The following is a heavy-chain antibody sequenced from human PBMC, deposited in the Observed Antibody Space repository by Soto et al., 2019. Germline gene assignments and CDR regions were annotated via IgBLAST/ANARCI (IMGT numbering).Heavy chain of an antibody. V-gene: IGHV3-53*01. CDR1: GFTVSSND. D-gene: IGHD3-22*01. Sequence: EVQLVESRGGLIQPGGSLRLSCAAAGFTVSSNDMNWVRQAPGKGLEWVSLIYSGGSTYYADSVKGRFTISRDNSKNTLYLQMSSLRAEDTAVYYCATRPLLPGAPWGQGTMVTVCS. J-gene: IGHJ3*01. CDR2: IYSGGST. CDR3: ATRPLLPGAP.